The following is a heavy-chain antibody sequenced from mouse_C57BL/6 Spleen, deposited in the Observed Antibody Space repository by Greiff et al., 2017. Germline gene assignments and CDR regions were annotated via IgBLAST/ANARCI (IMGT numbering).Heavy chain of an antibody. CDR2: ISYDGSN. Sequence: EVQLKESGPGLVKPSQSLSLTCSVTGYSITSGYYWNWIRQFPGNKLEWMGYISYDGSNNYNPSLKNRISITRDTSKNQFFLKLNSVTTEDTATYYCAREEPYYYAMDYWGQGTSVTVSS. CDR3: AREEPYYYAMDY. V-gene: IGHV3-6*01. CDR1: GYSITSGYY. J-gene: IGHJ4*01.